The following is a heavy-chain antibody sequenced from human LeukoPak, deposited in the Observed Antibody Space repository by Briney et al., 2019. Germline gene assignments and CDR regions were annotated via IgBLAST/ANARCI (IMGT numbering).Heavy chain of an antibody. CDR2: IYSGGNT. CDR3: ARDRGVAVADYYYYGMDV. D-gene: IGHD6-19*01. J-gene: IGHJ6*02. V-gene: IGHV3-66*01. CDR1: GFTVGNNH. Sequence: GGSLRLSCAASGFTVGNNHMNWVRQAPGKGLEWVSLIYSGGNTQYADSVKGRFIIFRDSSKNTLYLQMNSLRAEDTAVYYCARDRGVAVADYYYYGMDVWGQGTTVTVSS.